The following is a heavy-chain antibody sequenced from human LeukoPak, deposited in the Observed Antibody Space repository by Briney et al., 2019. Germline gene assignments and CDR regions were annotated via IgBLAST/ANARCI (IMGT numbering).Heavy chain of an antibody. Sequence: PGGSLRLSCAASGFLFGGHAMVWIRQAPGKGLECVSSIHSSATYITYANSVRGRFTISRDNDKNSLFLDMNDLRAEDTAVYYRARAAIRVDFFDSWGQGTLVAVSS. CDR1: GFLFGGHA. J-gene: IGHJ4*02. CDR2: IHSSATYI. V-gene: IGHV3-21*06. CDR3: ARAAIRVDFFDS. D-gene: IGHD2-2*01.